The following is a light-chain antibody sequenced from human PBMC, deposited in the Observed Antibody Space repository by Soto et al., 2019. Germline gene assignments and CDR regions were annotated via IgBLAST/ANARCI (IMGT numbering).Light chain of an antibody. CDR3: QQYGRSPPWT. Sequence: EIVLTQSPGTLSLSPGERATLSCTASQSVSSSQLAWYQQKPGQAPRLLIYGASVRATGIPDRFSGSGSGTDFTLSIIRLEPEDFAVYYCQQYGRSPPWTFGQGTKVEIK. V-gene: IGKV3-20*01. CDR1: QSVSSSQ. CDR2: GAS. J-gene: IGKJ1*01.